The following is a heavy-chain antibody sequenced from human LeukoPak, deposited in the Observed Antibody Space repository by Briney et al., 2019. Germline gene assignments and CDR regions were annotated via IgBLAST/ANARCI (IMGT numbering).Heavy chain of an antibody. J-gene: IGHJ4*02. CDR3: ARDGTGWFFDY. CDR2: IYSGGTT. D-gene: IGHD6-19*01. Sequence: GGSLRLSCAASGFTVSSNYMSWVRQAPGKGLEWVSIIYSGGTTYYADSVKGRFTISRDNSKNTLHLQMNSLRAEDTAVYYCARDGTGWFFDYWGQGTLVTVSS. CDR1: GFTVSSNY. V-gene: IGHV3-66*01.